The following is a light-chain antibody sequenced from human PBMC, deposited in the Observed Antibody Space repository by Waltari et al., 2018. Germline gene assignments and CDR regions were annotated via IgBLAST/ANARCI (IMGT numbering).Light chain of an antibody. CDR2: VNSDGSH. V-gene: IGLV4-69*01. CDR3: QTWGTGIQV. Sequence: LVLTQSPSASASLGASVKPTRSHPGDYSAYAIAWPQQQPLKGPRYLMTVNSDGSHKKGDGISERFSGSSSDVDRYLIISRLQSDDEADYFCQTWGTGIQVFGSGTKLTVL. CDR1: GDYSAYA. J-gene: IGLJ3*02.